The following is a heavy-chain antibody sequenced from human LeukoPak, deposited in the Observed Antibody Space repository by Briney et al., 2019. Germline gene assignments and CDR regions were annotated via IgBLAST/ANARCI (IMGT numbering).Heavy chain of an antibody. CDR2: ISAYNGNT. J-gene: IGHJ4*02. Sequence: ASVKVSCKASGYTFTTYNINWVRQAPGQGLEWMGWISAYNGNTNYAQKLQGRVTMTTDTSTSTAYMELRSLRSDDTAVYYWARVGESGSYPLMGYWGQGTLVTVSS. CDR3: ARVGESGSYPLMGY. D-gene: IGHD1-26*01. CDR1: GYTFTTYN. V-gene: IGHV1-18*01.